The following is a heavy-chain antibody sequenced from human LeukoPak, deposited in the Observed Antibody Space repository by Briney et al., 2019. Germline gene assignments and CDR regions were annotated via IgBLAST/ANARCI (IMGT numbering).Heavy chain of an antibody. J-gene: IGHJ6*03. D-gene: IGHD2-2*01. Sequence: GESLKISCKGSGYNFTTYWVGWVRQMPGKGLEWMGTIYPGDSDVRYSPSFQGQVTISVDRSISTAYLQWNSLKASGTAIYYCARHFIVVVPSSLRIGTYSYYMDVWGKGTTVTVSS. V-gene: IGHV5-51*01. CDR2: IYPGDSDV. CDR1: GYNFTTYW. CDR3: ARHFIVVVPSSLRIGTYSYYMDV.